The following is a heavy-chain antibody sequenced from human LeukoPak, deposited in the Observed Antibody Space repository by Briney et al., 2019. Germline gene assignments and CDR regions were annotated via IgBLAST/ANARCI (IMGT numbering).Heavy chain of an antibody. D-gene: IGHD3-10*01. V-gene: IGHV4-39*07. CDR2: INNSGST. Sequence: SETLSLTCTVSGGSISSGSYYWSWIRQPPGKGLEWIGEINNSGSTNYNPSLKSRVTISVDTSKNQFSLKLSSVTAADTAVYYCAREIHSSPITMVPNWFDPWGQGTLVTVSS. J-gene: IGHJ5*02. CDR3: AREIHSSPITMVPNWFDP. CDR1: GGSISSGSYY.